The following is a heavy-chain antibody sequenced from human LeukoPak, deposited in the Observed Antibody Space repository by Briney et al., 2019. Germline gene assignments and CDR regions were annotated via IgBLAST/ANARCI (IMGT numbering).Heavy chain of an antibody. V-gene: IGHV3-74*01. CDR2: INIDGSTT. Sequence: AGGSLRLSCAASGFSFSSYWMHWVRQAPGKGLVWVSRINIDGSTTTYADSVKGRFTISRDNAKNTLSLQMNSLRADDTAVYYCISDHTGHDDYWGLGTLVTVSS. CDR1: GFSFSSYW. CDR3: ISDHTGHDDY. D-gene: IGHD1-1*01. J-gene: IGHJ4*02.